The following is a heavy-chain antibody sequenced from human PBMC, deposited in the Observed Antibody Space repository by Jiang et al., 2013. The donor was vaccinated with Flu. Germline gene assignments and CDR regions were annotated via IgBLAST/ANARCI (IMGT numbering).Heavy chain of an antibody. CDR2: ISSYGSTT. D-gene: IGHD3-10*01. CDR1: GVSFSSYD. Sequence: QLLESGGGVVQPGRSLRLSCAASGVSFSSYDMHWVRQAPGKGLEWVAVISSYGSTTYYADSVQGRFTISRDNSKNTLSLQMNSLRAEDTGVYYCAKNPFDTEGYYSDSGTYLDDWGQGTLVTVSS. CDR3: AKNPFDTEGYYSDSGTYLDD. V-gene: IGHV3-30*04. J-gene: IGHJ4*02.